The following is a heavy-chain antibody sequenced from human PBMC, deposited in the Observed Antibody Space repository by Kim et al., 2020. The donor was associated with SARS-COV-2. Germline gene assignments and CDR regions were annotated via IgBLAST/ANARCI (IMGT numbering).Heavy chain of an antibody. V-gene: IGHV4-61*02. J-gene: IGHJ6*02. CDR2: IYASGTT. D-gene: IGHD4-17*01. CDR1: GGSIGRGGNF. CDR3: AREEPYGDYVPDV. Sequence: SETLSLTCTVSGGSIGRGGNFWSWIRQPAGKGLEWIGRIYASGTTNYSPSLKSRVTISLDTSKSQFSLRLSSVTAADTALYYCAREEPYGDYVPDVWGQGTAVTVSS.